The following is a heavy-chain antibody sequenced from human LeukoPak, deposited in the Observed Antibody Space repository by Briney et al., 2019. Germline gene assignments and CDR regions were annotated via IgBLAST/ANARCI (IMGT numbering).Heavy chain of an antibody. CDR1: GYSFTSYW. V-gene: IGHV5-51*01. CDR3: ARLGYDSSGSRTYYFDY. Sequence: GESLKISCKGSGYSFTSYWIGWVRQMPGKGLEWMGIIYPGDSDTRYSPSFQGQVTISADKSISTAYLQWSSLKASDTAMYYCARLGYDSSGSRTYYFDYWGQGTLVTVSS. J-gene: IGHJ4*02. D-gene: IGHD3-22*01. CDR2: IYPGDSDT.